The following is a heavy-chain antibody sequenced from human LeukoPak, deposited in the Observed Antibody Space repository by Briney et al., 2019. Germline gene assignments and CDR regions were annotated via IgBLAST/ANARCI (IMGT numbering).Heavy chain of an antibody. CDR1: GFTFSSYW. J-gene: IGHJ3*02. CDR2: INSDGSST. CDR3: ARGNSASGYSGYDGAFDI. Sequence: GGSLRLSCAASGFTFSSYWMHWVRQAPGKGLVWVSRINSDGSSTSYTDSVKGRFTISRDNAKNTLYLQMNSLRAEDTAVYYCARGNSASGYSGYDGAFDIWGQGTMVTVSS. V-gene: IGHV3-74*01. D-gene: IGHD5-12*01.